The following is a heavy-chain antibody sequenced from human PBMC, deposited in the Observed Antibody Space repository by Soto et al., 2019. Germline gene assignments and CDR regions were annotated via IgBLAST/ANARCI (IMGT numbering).Heavy chain of an antibody. Sequence: SVKVSCKASGGTFSSSAISWVRQAPGQGLEWMGGIIPIFGTANYAQKFQGRVTITADESTSTAYMELSSLRSEDTAVYYCAMTHVDTAMGPFDYWGQGTLVTVSS. V-gene: IGHV1-69*13. D-gene: IGHD5-18*01. CDR2: IIPIFGTA. CDR3: AMTHVDTAMGPFDY. CDR1: GGTFSSSA. J-gene: IGHJ4*02.